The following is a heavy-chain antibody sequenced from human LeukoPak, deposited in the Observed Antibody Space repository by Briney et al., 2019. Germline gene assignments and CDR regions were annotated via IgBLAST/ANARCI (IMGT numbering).Heavy chain of an antibody. J-gene: IGHJ5*02. CDR2: INPNSGGT. CDR3: ARCGGDCPRDNWFDP. D-gene: IGHD2-21*02. Sequence: ASVKVSCKASGYTFTGYYMHWVRQAPGQGLEWMGWINPNSGGTNYAQKFQGRVTMTRDTSISTAYMELSRLRSDDTAVYYCARCGGDCPRDNWFDPWGQGTLVTVSS. V-gene: IGHV1-2*02. CDR1: GYTFTGYY.